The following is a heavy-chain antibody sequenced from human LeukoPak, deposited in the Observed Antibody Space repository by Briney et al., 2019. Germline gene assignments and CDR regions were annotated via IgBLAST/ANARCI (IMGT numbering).Heavy chain of an antibody. J-gene: IGHJ5*02. CDR3: ARGGSTSCYDCGWFDP. V-gene: IGHV3-21*01. CDR1: GFTFSSYW. CDR2: ISSSSSYI. Sequence: PGGSLRLSCAASGFTFSSYWMSWVRQAPGKGLEWVSSISSSSSYIYYADSVKGRFTISRDNAKNSLYLQMNSLRAEDTAVYYCARGGSTSCYDCGWFDPWGQGTLVTVSS. D-gene: IGHD2-2*01.